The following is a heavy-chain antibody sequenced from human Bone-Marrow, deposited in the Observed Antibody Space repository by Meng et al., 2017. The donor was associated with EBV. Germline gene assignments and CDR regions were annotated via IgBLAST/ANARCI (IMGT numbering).Heavy chain of an antibody. CDR1: GGAFRYSA. Sequence: VPVVRSWAWVKKPGSSVKVSCKASGGAFRYSAISWVRQAPGQGLEWMGGLIPDFGTPDYAPNYQDRVTITADESTSTAYMELNSLTTEDMAIYYCARESGRGYTPDFWGQGTLVTVSS. D-gene: IGHD3-10*01. J-gene: IGHJ4*02. CDR3: ARESGRGYTPDF. V-gene: IGHV1-69*01. CDR2: LIPDFGTP.